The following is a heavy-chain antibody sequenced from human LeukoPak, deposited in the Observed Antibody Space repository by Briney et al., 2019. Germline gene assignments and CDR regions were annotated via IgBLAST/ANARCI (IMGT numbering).Heavy chain of an antibody. CDR1: GYSISSGYY. CDR2: IYHRVRT. D-gene: IGHD6-19*01. J-gene: IGHJ5*02. V-gene: IGHV4-38-2*02. Sequence: SETLSVTGTVSGYSISSGYYWGWIRQPPGKGLGWIESIYHRVRTYYNLSVKRRVNISVDTPKNQFYLKRRSVTAADTAVYYCARSGYSSGRFGHNRFDPWGEGTLVTVSS. CDR3: ARSGYSSGRFGHNRFDP.